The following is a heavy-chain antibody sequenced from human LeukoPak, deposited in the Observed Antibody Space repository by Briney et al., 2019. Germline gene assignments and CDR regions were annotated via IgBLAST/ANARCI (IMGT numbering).Heavy chain of an antibody. CDR2: INHSGST. CDR1: GGSFSGYY. Sequence: SETLSLTCAVYGGSFSGYYWSWIRQPPGKGLEWIGEINHSGSTNYNPSLKSRVTISVDTSKNQFSLKLTSVTDADTAVYYCARQSLYPWGQGTLVTVSS. V-gene: IGHV4-34*01. J-gene: IGHJ5*02. CDR3: ARQSLYP.